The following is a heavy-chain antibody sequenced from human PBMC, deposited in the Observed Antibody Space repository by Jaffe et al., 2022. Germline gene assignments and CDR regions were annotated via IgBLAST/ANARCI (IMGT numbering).Heavy chain of an antibody. Sequence: QVQLVQSGAEVKKPGASVKVSCKASGYTFTSYYMHWVRQAPGQGLEWMGIINPSGGSTSYAQKFQGRVTMTRDTSTSTVYMELSSLRSEDTAVYYCARGGGGYDILTGYYWPHPRSDYFDYWGQGTLVTVSS. D-gene: IGHD3-9*01. CDR1: GYTFTSYY. CDR3: ARGGGGYDILTGYYWPHPRSDYFDY. V-gene: IGHV1-46*01. J-gene: IGHJ4*02. CDR2: INPSGGST.